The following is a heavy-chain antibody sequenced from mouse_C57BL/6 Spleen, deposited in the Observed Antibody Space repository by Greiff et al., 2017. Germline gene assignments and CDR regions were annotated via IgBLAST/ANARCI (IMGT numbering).Heavy chain of an antibody. J-gene: IGHJ4*01. Sequence: QVQLQQSGPELVKPGASVKISCKASGYSFTSYYIHWVKQRPGQGLEWIGWIYPGSGNTKYNEKFKGKATLTADTSSSAAYMQLSSLTSEDSAVYYCAKGRYAMDYWGQGTSVTVSS. V-gene: IGHV1-66*01. CDR1: GYSFTSYY. CDR3: AKGRYAMDY. CDR2: IYPGSGNT.